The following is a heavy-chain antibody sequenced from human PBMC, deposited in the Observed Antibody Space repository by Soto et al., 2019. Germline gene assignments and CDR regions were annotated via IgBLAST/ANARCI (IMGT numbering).Heavy chain of an antibody. CDR3: ARGLSYSDSCGYCGY. V-gene: IGHV3-48*02. CDR2: ISSSSSTI. CDR1: GFTFSSYS. Sequence: EVQLVESGGGLVQPGGSLRLSCAASGFTFSSYSMNWVRQAPGKGLEWVSYISSSSSTIYYADSVKGRFTISRDNAKNSLSLQMTPPRDEDASVYYCARGLSYSDSCGYCGYWGHGTLVTVSS. D-gene: IGHD3-22*01. J-gene: IGHJ4*01.